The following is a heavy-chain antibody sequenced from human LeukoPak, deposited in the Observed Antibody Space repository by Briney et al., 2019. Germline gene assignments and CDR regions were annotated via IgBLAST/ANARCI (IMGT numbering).Heavy chain of an antibody. J-gene: IGHJ2*01. CDR1: GYTFTSYD. CDR2: MNPNSGNT. CDR3: ARSPIGSSSSFAYSYWYFDL. Sequence: ASVKVSCKASGYTFTSYDINWVRQATGQGLEWMGWMNPNSGNTGYAQKFQGRVTITRNTSISTAYMELSSLRSEDTAVYYCARSPIGSSSSFAYSYWYFDLWGRGTLVTVSS. D-gene: IGHD6-6*01. V-gene: IGHV1-8*02.